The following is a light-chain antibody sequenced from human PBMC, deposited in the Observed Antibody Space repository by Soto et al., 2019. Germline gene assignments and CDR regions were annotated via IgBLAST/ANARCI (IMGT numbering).Light chain of an antibody. CDR2: KVS. CDR3: QQRSNR. CDR1: QSLVHNDGNTY. V-gene: IGKV2-24*01. Sequence: DIVMTQTPLSSPVTLGQAASISCRSSQSLVHNDGNTYLSWFQQRPGQPPRLLIYKVSDRFSGVPDRFSGSGAGTDFTLTISSLEPEDFAVYYCQQRSNRFGGGTKVDIK. J-gene: IGKJ4*01.